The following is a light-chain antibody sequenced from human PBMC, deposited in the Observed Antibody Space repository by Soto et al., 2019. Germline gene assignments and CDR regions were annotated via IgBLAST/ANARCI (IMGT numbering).Light chain of an antibody. V-gene: IGKV3-11*01. CDR1: QRVGSS. CDR3: QQRTYWTWA. Sequence: VLAQPAATLSLSAGGRATLSCRASQRVGSSLIWFQQQPGQAPRLLIYDAFNRATGIPAGFSARGSGTDFSLTIGRLETEELAVYYCQQRTYWTWAVGQGTKGEIK. CDR2: DAF. J-gene: IGKJ1*01.